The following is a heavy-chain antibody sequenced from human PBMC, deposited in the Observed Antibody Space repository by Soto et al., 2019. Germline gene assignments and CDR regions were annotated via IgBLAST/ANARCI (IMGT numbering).Heavy chain of an antibody. CDR3: ARVTGEPAHYYYFAMDV. Sequence: GGSLRLSCAASGFAFNRYTMHWVRQAPGKGLEWVALISSDGNTKYYADSVKGRFTISRDSSKNTLYLHMNSLRTEDTAVYYCARVTGEPAHYYYFAMDVWGQGTTVTVSS. CDR1: GFAFNRYT. CDR2: ISSDGNTK. D-gene: IGHD3-10*01. V-gene: IGHV3-30-3*01. J-gene: IGHJ6*02.